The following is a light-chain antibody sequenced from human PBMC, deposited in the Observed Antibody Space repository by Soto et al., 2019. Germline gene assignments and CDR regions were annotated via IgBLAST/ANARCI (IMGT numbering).Light chain of an antibody. J-gene: IGLJ2*01. V-gene: IGLV2-14*01. Sequence: QSALTQPASVSGSPGQSITISCTGTSSDVGAYSYVSWYQQHPGKDPKLIIYDVSNRPSGVSNRFSGSKSGNTASLTISGLQAEDEADYYCSSYTSSITLVFGGGTKLTVL. CDR1: SSDVGAYSY. CDR3: SSYTSSITLV. CDR2: DVS.